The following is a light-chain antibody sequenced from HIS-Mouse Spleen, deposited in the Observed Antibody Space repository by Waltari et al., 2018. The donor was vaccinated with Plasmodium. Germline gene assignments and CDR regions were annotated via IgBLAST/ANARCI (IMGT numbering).Light chain of an antibody. CDR2: GAS. CDR3: QQYNNWSFT. Sequence: EIVMTQSPATLSLSPGERATLTCRASQSVSSNLAWYQQKPGQAPRLLINGASTRATGIPARFSGSGSGTEFTLTISSLQSEDFAVYYCQQYNNWSFTFGPGTKVDIK. V-gene: IGKV3-15*01. J-gene: IGKJ3*01. CDR1: QSVSSN.